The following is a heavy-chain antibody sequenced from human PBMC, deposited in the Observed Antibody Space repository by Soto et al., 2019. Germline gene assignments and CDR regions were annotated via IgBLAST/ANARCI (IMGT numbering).Heavy chain of an antibody. D-gene: IGHD3-9*01. V-gene: IGHV4-34*01. CDR1: GGSFSGYY. Sequence: PSETLSLTCAVYGGSFSGYYWSRIRQPPGKGLEWIGEINHSGSTNYNPSLKSRVTISVDTSKNQFSLKLSSVTAADTAVYYCARAGYDILTGYYNRGYYYYGMDVWGQGTTVT. CDR3: ARAGYDILTGYYNRGYYYYGMDV. J-gene: IGHJ6*02. CDR2: INHSGST.